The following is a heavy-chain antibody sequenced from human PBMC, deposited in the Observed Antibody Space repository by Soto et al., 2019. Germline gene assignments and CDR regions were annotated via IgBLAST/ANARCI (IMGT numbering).Heavy chain of an antibody. Sequence: QMQLQESGPGLVKPSETLSLTCSVSGGSINTDYWNWIRQPPGKGLEWIGSSHYSGDTNYNPSLTRRVAISVDTSKSHFSLRLNSVTAADTAVYYCARGSGLPAWTIAPIGIYFDYWGQGTLVTVSS. CDR3: ARGSGLPAWTIAPIGIYFDY. V-gene: IGHV4-59*01. D-gene: IGHD6-13*01. J-gene: IGHJ4*02. CDR1: GGSINTDY. CDR2: SHYSGDT.